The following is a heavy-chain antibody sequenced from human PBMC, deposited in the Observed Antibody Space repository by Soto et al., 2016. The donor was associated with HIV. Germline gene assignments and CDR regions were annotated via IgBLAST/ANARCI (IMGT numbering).Heavy chain of an antibody. CDR1: GFTFINSA. CDR3: ARPSVRIPSPSPWSHFLDF. V-gene: IGHV3-30*04. Sequence: VQLVESGGGVVQPGGSLRLSCSASGFTFINSAFHWVRQAPGKGMEWVSLISYDGSHKYFADSVKGRFTISRDNSKNTLYLQMNSLRDEDTGIYYCARPSVRIPSPSPWSHFLDFWGQGVVVTVSS. CDR2: ISYDGSHK. J-gene: IGHJ4*02. D-gene: IGHD2-15*01.